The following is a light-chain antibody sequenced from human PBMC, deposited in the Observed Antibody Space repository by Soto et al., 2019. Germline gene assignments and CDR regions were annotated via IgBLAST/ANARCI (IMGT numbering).Light chain of an antibody. CDR2: TTS. CDR1: QPISDY. Sequence: DIQMTQSPSSLSASVGDRVTNTCRTSQPISDYLNWYQQKPGKAPTLLIYTTSNLQSGVPSRFSGSGSATHFTLTISSLQPEDFATYYCQQHYNTPRTFGQGTKVDIK. J-gene: IGKJ1*01. CDR3: QQHYNTPRT. V-gene: IGKV1-39*01.